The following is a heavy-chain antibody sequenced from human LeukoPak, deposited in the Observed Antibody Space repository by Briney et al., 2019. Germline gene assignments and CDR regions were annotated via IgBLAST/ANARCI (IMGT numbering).Heavy chain of an antibody. CDR1: GYTLTELS. Sequence: ASVKVSCKVSGYTLTELSMHWVRQAPGKGLEWMGGFDPEDGETIYAQKFQGRVTMTEDTSTDTAYMELSSLRSEDTAVYYCATDGGRGAAPNFDYWGQGTLVTVSS. CDR3: ATDGGRGAAPNFDY. CDR2: FDPEDGET. V-gene: IGHV1-24*01. J-gene: IGHJ4*02. D-gene: IGHD3-10*01.